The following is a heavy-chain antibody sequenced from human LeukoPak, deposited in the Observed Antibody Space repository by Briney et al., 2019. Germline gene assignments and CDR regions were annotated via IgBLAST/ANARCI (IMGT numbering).Heavy chain of an antibody. V-gene: IGHV3-30*04. CDR1: GFTFSSYA. Sequence: AGGSLRLSCAASGFTFSSYAMHWVRQAPGKGLEWVAVISYDGSNKYYADSVKGRFTIARDNSKNTLYLQMNSLRAEDTAVYYCAREEGGRLGIDYYFDYWGQGTLVTVSS. J-gene: IGHJ4*02. D-gene: IGHD7-27*01. CDR3: AREEGGRLGIDYYFDY. CDR2: ISYDGSNK.